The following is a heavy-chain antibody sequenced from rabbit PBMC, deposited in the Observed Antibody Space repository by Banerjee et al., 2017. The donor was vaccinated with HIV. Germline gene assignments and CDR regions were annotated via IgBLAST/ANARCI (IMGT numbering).Heavy chain of an antibody. J-gene: IGHJ4*01. Sequence: QSLEESGGDLVKPEASLTLSCKASGFIFSDNYAMCWVRQAPGKGLEWIACIYHSGSTWYASWAKGRFTISKTSSTTVTLQMTSLTAADTATYFCARDGYADYGGTTAFDLWGPGTLVTVS. D-gene: IGHD6-1*01. CDR1: GFIFSDNYA. CDR2: IYHSGST. CDR3: ARDGYADYGGTTAFDL. V-gene: IGHV1S40*01.